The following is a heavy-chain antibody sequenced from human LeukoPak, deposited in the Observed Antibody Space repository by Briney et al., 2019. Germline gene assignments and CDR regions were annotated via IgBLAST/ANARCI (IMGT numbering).Heavy chain of an antibody. CDR2: IKQDESEK. J-gene: IGHJ4*03. CDR1: GVSFSMYW. CDR3: ARGRYFDF. V-gene: IGHV3-7*01. Sequence: PGGSLRLSCAASGVSFSMYWMSWVRQAPGKGLEWVANIKQDESEKYYVDSVKGRFIISRDNAKNSLYLQMNSLRAEDTAVYYCARGRYFDFWGQGTLVTVSS.